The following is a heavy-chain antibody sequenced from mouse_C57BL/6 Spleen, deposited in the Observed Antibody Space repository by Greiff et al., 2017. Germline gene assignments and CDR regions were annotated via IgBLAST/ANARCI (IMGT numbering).Heavy chain of an antibody. V-gene: IGHV1-26*01. CDR2: INPNNGGT. D-gene: IGHD1-1*01. CDR1: GYTFTDYY. J-gene: IGHJ2*01. CDR3: ARCYGSSRYYFDY. Sequence: EVQLQQSGPELVKPGASVKISCKASGYTFTDYYMNWVKQSHGKSLEWIGDINPNNGGTSYNQKFKGKATLTVDKSSSTAYMELRSLTSEDSAVYYCARCYGSSRYYFDYWGQGTTLTVSA.